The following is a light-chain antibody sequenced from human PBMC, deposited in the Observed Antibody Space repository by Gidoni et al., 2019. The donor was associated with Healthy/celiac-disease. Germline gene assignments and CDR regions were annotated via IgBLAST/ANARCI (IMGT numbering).Light chain of an antibody. CDR1: QSVSSSS. CDR3: QQYGSSPPLT. Sequence: EIVLPQSPVTLSLSQGERATLSCRASQSVSSSSLAWYQQKPGQSPRLLIHGASSRATGIPDRCSGSGSGTDFTLTISRLEPEDVAVYYCQQYGSSPPLTFGGGTKVEIK. J-gene: IGKJ4*01. CDR2: GAS. V-gene: IGKV3-20*01.